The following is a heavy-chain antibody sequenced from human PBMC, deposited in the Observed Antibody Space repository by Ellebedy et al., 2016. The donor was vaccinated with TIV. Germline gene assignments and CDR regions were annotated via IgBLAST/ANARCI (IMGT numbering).Heavy chain of an antibody. Sequence: ASVKVSXKASGYTFTSYDINWVRQATGQGLEWMGWMNPNSGNTGYAQKFQGRVTMTRNTSISTAYMELSSLRSEDTAVYYCARELYDRRAFDIWGQGTMVTVSS. D-gene: IGHD3-22*01. CDR1: GYTFTSYD. V-gene: IGHV1-8*01. J-gene: IGHJ3*02. CDR3: ARELYDRRAFDI. CDR2: MNPNSGNT.